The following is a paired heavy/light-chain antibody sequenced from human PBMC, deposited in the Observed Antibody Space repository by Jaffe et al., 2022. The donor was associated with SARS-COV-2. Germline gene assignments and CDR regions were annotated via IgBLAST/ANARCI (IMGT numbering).Heavy chain of an antibody. D-gene: IGHD2-15*01. Sequence: QGQLVESGGGVVQPGRSLTLSCAASGIIFSSHAMFWVRQTPGKGLQRAAVISYDGTDKYYADSVRGRFTISRDNSKNTLYLQMNSLRPEDTAVYYCARDIGGSLDYWGPGTPVTVSS. J-gene: IGHJ4*02. CDR3: ARDIGGSLDY. V-gene: IGHV3-30-3*01. CDR1: GIIFSSHA. CDR2: ISYDGTDK.
Light chain of an antibody. J-gene: IGKJ2*01. V-gene: IGKV2-30*02. Sequence: DVVMTQSPLSLPVTLGQPASISCRSSQSLVHSNGNTYLSWFQQRPGQSPRRLIYEVSKRDSGVPERFSASGSGTDFTLKISRVEAEDVGVYYCMQGTYWPTFAFGQGTKLEIK. CDR3: MQGTYWPTFA. CDR2: EVS. CDR1: QSLVHSNGNTY.